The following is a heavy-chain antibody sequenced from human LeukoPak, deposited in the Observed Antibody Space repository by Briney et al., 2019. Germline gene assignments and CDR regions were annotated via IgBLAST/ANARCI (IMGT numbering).Heavy chain of an antibody. CDR2: IYYSGRT. Sequence: KPSETLSLTCTVSGGSISSYYWSCIRQPPGKGLEWIGYIYYSGRTNYNPSLKSRVTISVDTSKNQFSLKLSAVTAADTAVYYCARTDNYVAFDIWGQGTMVTVSS. J-gene: IGHJ3*02. CDR1: GGSISSYY. V-gene: IGHV4-59*01. D-gene: IGHD4-11*01. CDR3: ARTDNYVAFDI.